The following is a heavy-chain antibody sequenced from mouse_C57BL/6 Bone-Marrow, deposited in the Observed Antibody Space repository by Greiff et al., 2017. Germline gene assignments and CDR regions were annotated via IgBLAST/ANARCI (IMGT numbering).Heavy chain of an antibody. Sequence: QFQLQQSGAELARPGASVKLSCKASGYTFPSSGLSWVKQRTGQGLEWIGEIYPRSGNTYYNEQLKGKATLTADKSSSTAYMELRSLTSEDSAVYVCASDYYGSSRFAYWGQGTLVTVSA. V-gene: IGHV1-81*01. CDR1: GYTFPSSG. J-gene: IGHJ3*01. CDR2: IYPRSGNT. D-gene: IGHD1-1*01. CDR3: ASDYYGSSRFAY.